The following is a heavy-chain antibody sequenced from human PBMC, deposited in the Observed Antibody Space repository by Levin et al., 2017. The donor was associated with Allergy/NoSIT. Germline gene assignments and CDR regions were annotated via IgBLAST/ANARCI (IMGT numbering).Heavy chain of an antibody. CDR3: ARVTRQWLDAFDI. CDR1: GFTFSDYY. V-gene: IGHV3-11*01. Sequence: PGESLKISCAASGFTFSDYYMSWIRQAPGKGLEWVSYISSSGSTIYYADSVKGRFTISRDNAKNSLYLQMNSLRAEDTAVYYCARVTRQWLDAFDIWGQGTMVTVSS. D-gene: IGHD6-19*01. J-gene: IGHJ3*02. CDR2: ISSSGSTI.